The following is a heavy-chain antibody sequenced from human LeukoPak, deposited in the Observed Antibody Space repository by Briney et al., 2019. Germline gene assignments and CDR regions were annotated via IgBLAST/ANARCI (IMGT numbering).Heavy chain of an antibody. CDR2: ISGSGGST. Sequence: GGSLRLSCAASGFTFSIYSMNWVRQAPGKGLEWVSAISGSGGSTYYADSVKGRFTISRDNSKNTLYLQMNSLRAEDTAVYYCAKGGGMATITYFDYWGQGTLVTVSS. CDR3: AKGGGMATITYFDY. J-gene: IGHJ4*02. D-gene: IGHD5-24*01. CDR1: GFTFSIYS. V-gene: IGHV3-23*01.